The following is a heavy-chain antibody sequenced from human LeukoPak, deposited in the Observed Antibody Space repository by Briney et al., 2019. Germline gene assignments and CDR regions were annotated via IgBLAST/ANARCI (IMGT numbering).Heavy chain of an antibody. CDR1: GFIVGDRY. CDR3: VRESSVWVGPGIGRPLDV. V-gene: IGHV3-72*01. Sequence: GGSLRLSCAASGFIVGDRYMDWVRQAPGKGLEWVGRIRNKANSNTIEYAASVRGRFTISRDDSKNLLYLQMNSLRAEDTAVYYCVRESSVWVGPGIGRPLDVWGKGTAVTVSS. J-gene: IGHJ6*04. D-gene: IGHD3-16*01. CDR2: IRNKANSNTI.